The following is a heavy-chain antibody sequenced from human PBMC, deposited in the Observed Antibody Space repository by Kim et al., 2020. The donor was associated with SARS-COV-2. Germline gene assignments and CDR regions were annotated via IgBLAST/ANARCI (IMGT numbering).Heavy chain of an antibody. D-gene: IGHD6-19*01. CDR1: GFTFSRSW. CDR2: INTDGSSP. V-gene: IGHV3-74*01. CDR3: ARGDGSTGWYLGRRCN. J-gene: IGHJ4*02. Sequence: GGSLRLSCAASGFTFSRSWMHWVRQAPGKGLVWVSRINTDGSSPRYADSVKGRFTISRDNAKNTLFLQMNSLRVEDTAVYYCARGDGSTGWYLGRRCNWGQGTLVAVS.